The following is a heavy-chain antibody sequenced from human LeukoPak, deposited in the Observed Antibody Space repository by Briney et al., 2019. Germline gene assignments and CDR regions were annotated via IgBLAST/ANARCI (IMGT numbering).Heavy chain of an antibody. CDR2: INPSVGST. J-gene: IGHJ4*02. D-gene: IGHD2-15*01. Sequence: ASVKVSCKASGYEFTTNYIHWVRQAPGQGLEWMGTINPSVGSTTYGQRFQGRVTMTRDTSTTTVYMDLSSLTSEDTAIYYCAKGYWTGASCYVLDSWGQGTLVTVSS. CDR1: GYEFTTNY. V-gene: IGHV1-46*01. CDR3: AKGYWTGASCYVLDS.